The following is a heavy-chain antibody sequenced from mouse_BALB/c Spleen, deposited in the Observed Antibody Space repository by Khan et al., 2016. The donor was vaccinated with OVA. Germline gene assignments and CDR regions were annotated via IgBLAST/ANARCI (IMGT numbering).Heavy chain of an antibody. CDR2: IYPGSDNT. CDR3: ARGWADWFPY. J-gene: IGHJ3*01. V-gene: IGHV1-77*01. Sequence: QVRLQQSGAELARPGASVKMSCKTSGYTFTNYNINWMRQRTGQGLEWIGEIYPGSDNTFYNEKFRGKATLTADKSSSTAYMQLSSLTSEDSAVYFCARGWADWFPYRGQGSRFTVSA. CDR1: GYTFTNYN. D-gene: IGHD2-3*01.